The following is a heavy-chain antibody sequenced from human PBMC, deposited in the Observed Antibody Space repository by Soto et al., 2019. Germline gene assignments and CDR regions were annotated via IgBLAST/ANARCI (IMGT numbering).Heavy chain of an antibody. Sequence: QVQLVQSGAEVKRPGASVRVSCSASGYTFTTYAMHWVRQAPGQSLEWMGWIDPGNGNTRYSRNFQGRVSITRDTSASTAYMDLSNLRSEDTAVYYCASFNTVRVVTAMPLWGQWTMVTVSS. CDR2: IDPGNGNT. V-gene: IGHV1-3*01. J-gene: IGHJ3*01. D-gene: IGHD2-21*02. CDR3: ASFNTVRVVTAMPL. CDR1: GYTFTTYA.